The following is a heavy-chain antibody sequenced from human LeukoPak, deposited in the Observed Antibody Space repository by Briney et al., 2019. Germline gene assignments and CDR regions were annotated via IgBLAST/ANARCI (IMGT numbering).Heavy chain of an antibody. V-gene: IGHV5-51*01. Sequence: GESLKISSKGSGYSFTSYWIGWVRQMPGKGLEWMGIIYPGDSDTRYSPSFQGQVTISADKSISTAYLQWSSLKASDTAMYYCARHRIAVAGTSYYYYGMDVWGKGTTVTVSS. J-gene: IGHJ6*04. CDR1: GYSFTSYW. CDR2: IYPGDSDT. D-gene: IGHD6-19*01. CDR3: ARHRIAVAGTSYYYYGMDV.